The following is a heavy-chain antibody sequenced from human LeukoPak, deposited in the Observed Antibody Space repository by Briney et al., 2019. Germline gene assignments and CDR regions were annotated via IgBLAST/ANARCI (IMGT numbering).Heavy chain of an antibody. CDR2: IYSGGST. CDR3: ARDREFCSGASCYPYWYDY. CDR1: GFTVSSNY. J-gene: IGHJ4*02. Sequence: PGGSLRLSCAASGFTVSSNYMSWVRQAPGKGLEWVSVIYSGGSTYYADSVKGRFTISRDNSKNTLYLQMNSLRAEDTAVYYCARDREFCSGASCYPYWYDYWGQGILVTVSS. V-gene: IGHV3-53*01. D-gene: IGHD2-15*01.